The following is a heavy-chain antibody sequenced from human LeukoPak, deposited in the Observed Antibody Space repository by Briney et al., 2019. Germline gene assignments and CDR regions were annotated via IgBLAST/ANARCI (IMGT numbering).Heavy chain of an antibody. CDR3: ARVDYGNYYYYMDV. D-gene: IGHD4-17*01. V-gene: IGHV3-30*02. J-gene: IGHJ6*03. Sequence: GGSLRLSCAASGFSFSSYGMQWVRQAPGKGLGRVAFIQYDGSNKYYAESVKGRFTISRDNSKNTLYLQMNSLRADDTAVYYCARVDYGNYYYYMDVWGKGTTVTVSS. CDR1: GFSFSSYG. CDR2: IQYDGSNK.